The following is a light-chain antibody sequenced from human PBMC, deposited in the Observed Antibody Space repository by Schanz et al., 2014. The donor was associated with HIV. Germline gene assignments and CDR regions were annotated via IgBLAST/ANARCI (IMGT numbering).Light chain of an antibody. Sequence: EIVLTQSPATLSLSPGERATLSCRASQSVNSYLAWYQQKPGQAPRLLIYDASNRATGIPARFSGSESGTDFTLTISRVEPEDYAVYHCQQYGSLPWTFGQGTKVEVK. CDR3: QQYGSLPWT. V-gene: IGKV3-11*01. CDR1: QSVNSY. J-gene: IGKJ1*01. CDR2: DAS.